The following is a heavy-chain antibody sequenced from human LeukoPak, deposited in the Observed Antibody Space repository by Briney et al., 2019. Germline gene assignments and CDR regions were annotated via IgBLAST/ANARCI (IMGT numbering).Heavy chain of an antibody. CDR2: FDPEDGET. CDR3: ATGLGDSSGYYFDY. V-gene: IGHV1-24*01. Sequence: ASVKVSCKVSGYTLTELSMHWVRQAPGKGLEWMGGFDPEDGETIYAQKFQGRVTMTEDTSTETAYMELSSLRSEDTAVYYCATGLGDSSGYYFDYWGQGTLVTVSS. CDR1: GYTLTELS. J-gene: IGHJ4*02. D-gene: IGHD3-22*01.